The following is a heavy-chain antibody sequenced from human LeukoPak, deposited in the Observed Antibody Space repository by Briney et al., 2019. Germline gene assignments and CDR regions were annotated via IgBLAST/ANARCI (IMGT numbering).Heavy chain of an antibody. CDR2: ISSSGSTI. D-gene: IGHD2-21*02. CDR3: AKDIGGGDYSSFGAFDI. V-gene: IGHV3-48*04. J-gene: IGHJ3*02. CDR1: GFTFSSYS. Sequence: TGGSLRLSCAASGFTFSSYSMNWVRQAPGRGLEWVSYISSSGSTIYYADSVKGRFTISRDNAKNSLYLQMNSLRAEDTALYYCAKDIGGGDYSSFGAFDIWGQGTMVTVSS.